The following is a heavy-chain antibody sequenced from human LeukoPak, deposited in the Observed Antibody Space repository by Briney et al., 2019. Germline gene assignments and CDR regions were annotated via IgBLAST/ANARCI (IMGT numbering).Heavy chain of an antibody. V-gene: IGHV1-2*02. CDR3: ARNFGVAAGGGG. J-gene: IGHJ4*02. D-gene: IGHD6-13*01. Sequence: ASVKVSCKASGYTFTGYYMHWVRQAPGQGLEWMGWINPNSGGTNYAQKFQGRVTMTRDTSISTAYMELSRLRSDDTAVYYCARNFGVAAGGGGWGQGTLVTVSS. CDR2: INPNSGGT. CDR1: GYTFTGYY.